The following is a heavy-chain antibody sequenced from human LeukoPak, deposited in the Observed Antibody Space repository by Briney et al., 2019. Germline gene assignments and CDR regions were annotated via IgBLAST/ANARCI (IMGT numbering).Heavy chain of an antibody. Sequence: PSETLSLTCAVYGGSFSGYYWSWIRQPPGKGLEWIGEINHSGSTNYNPSLKSRVTISVDTSKNQFSLKLSSVTAADTAVYYCARGSSVVTAIVYWGQGTLVTVSS. CDR3: ARGSSVVTAIVY. V-gene: IGHV4-34*01. CDR1: GGSFSGYY. D-gene: IGHD2-21*02. J-gene: IGHJ4*02. CDR2: INHSGST.